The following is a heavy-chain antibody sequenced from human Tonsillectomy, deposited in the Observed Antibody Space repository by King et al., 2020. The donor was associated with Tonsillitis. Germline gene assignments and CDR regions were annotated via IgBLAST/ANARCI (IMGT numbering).Heavy chain of an antibody. CDR3: GRYEGGVFDP. Sequence: VQLQESGPGLVKPSQTLSLTCTVSGGTMSGRDYFWSWIRQHPGKGLEWIGYIYDSENTYYTPSLKSRLNISVDTSKNQFSLKLKSVTAADTAVYYCGRYEGGVFDPWGQGTLVTVSS. CDR1: GGTMSGRDYF. J-gene: IGHJ5*02. CDR2: IYDSENT. D-gene: IGHD2-15*01. V-gene: IGHV4-31*03.